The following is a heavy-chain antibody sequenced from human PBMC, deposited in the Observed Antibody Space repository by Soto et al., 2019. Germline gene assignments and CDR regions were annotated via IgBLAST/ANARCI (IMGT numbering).Heavy chain of an antibody. D-gene: IGHD3-22*01. CDR1: GDTFSSYA. CDR3: ARDGSGYRSRASPMDV. J-gene: IGHJ6*02. V-gene: IGHV1-69*01. Sequence: QVQLVQSGAEVKKPGSSVKVSCTASGDTFSSYAISWVRQAPGQGLEWMGGIIPIFGTANYAQKFQGRVTITADESTSTAYRELSSLRSEDTAVYYCARDGSGYRSRASPMDVWGQGTTVTVSS. CDR2: IIPIFGTA.